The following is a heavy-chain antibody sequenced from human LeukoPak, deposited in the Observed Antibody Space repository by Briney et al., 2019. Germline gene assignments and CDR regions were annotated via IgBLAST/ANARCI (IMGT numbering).Heavy chain of an antibody. V-gene: IGHV1-46*01. D-gene: IGHD4-17*01. Sequence: ASLWASSKQSRYTFTSYYMHWVRQTPGQGLGWMGIINPSGGSTSYAQKFQGRVTMTRDTSTSTVYMELSSLRSEDTAVYYCATTVTTPPRYWGQGTLVTVSS. CDR1: RYTFTSYY. J-gene: IGHJ4*02. CDR3: ATTVTTPPRY. CDR2: INPSGGST.